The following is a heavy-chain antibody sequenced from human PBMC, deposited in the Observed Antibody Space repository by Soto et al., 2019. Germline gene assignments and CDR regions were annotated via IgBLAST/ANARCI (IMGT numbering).Heavy chain of an antibody. CDR3: ARTCSGGTCSFDY. J-gene: IGHJ4*02. CDR2: IYSGGST. CDR1: GFTFSSYN. V-gene: IGHV3-66*01. D-gene: IGHD2-15*01. Sequence: GGSLRLSCAASGFTFSSYNMNWVRQAPGKGLEWVSVIYSGGSTYYADSVKGRFTISRDNSENTLYLQMNSLRAEDTAVYYCARTCSGGTCSFDYWGQGTLVTVSS.